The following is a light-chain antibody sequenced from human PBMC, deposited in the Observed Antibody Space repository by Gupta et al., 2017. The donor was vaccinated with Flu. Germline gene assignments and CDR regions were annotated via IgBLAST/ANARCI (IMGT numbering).Light chain of an antibody. J-gene: IGLJ3*02. CDR2: ANS. Sequence: QSALTQPPSVSGAPGQTLTIPSPGSSSNIGAGYDLHWYQQLPGKAPKLLIYANSNRPSGVPDRFSGSKSGTSASLAITGLQAEDEADYYCQSYDSSLSGWMFGGGTKLTVL. V-gene: IGLV1-40*01. CDR1: SSNIGAGYD. CDR3: QSYDSSLSGWM.